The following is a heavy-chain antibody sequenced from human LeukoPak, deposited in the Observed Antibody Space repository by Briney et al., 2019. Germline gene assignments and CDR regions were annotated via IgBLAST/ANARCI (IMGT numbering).Heavy chain of an antibody. CDR2: IVVGSGNT. J-gene: IGHJ3*02. CDR3: AAGTPNIVAHDAFDI. V-gene: IGHV1-58*02. D-gene: IGHD5-12*01. Sequence: SVKVSRKASGFTFTSSAMQWVRQARGQRLEWIGWIVVGSGNTNYAQKFQERVTITRDMSTSTAYMELSSLRSEDTAVYYCAAGTPNIVAHDAFDIWGQGTMVTVSS. CDR1: GFTFTSSA.